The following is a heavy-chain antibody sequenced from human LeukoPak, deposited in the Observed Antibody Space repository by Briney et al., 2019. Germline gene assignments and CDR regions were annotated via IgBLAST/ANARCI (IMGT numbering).Heavy chain of an antibody. CDR3: ATVRNADGGNSGEAFDI. Sequence: VKISCKVSGYTFTDYYMHWVQQAPGKGREWMGLVDPEDGETIYAEKFQGRVTITADTSTDTAYMELSSLRSEDTAVYYCATVRNADGGNSGEAFDIWGQGTMVTVSS. CDR2: VDPEDGET. J-gene: IGHJ3*02. D-gene: IGHD4-23*01. V-gene: IGHV1-69-2*01. CDR1: GYTFTDYY.